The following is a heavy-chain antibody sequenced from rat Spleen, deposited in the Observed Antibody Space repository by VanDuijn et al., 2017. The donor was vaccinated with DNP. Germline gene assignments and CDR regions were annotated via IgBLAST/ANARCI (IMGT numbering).Heavy chain of an antibody. CDR3: TRAEGTGFPY. Sequence: EVQLVESGGGLVQPGRSLKLSCAASRFTYSNYVMAWVSQAPTKGLEWVAKITYDGGNTYYRDSVKDRFTISRDNAKSTLYLQMDSLRSEDTATYYCTRAEGTGFPYWGQGTLVSVSS. D-gene: IGHD1-11*01. J-gene: IGHJ3*01. CDR1: RFTYSNYV. V-gene: IGHV5-7*01. CDR2: ITYDGGNT.